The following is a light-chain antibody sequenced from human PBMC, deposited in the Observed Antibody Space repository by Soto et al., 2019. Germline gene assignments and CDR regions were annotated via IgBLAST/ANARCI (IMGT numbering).Light chain of an antibody. Sequence: EIVLTQSPGTLSFSPVERSTLSFRASQSVSSCLAWYQQKPGQAPRLLIYDASNRATGIPARFSGSGSGTDFTLTISSLEPEDFAVYYCQQRSDWPLTFGGGTKVDIK. CDR3: QQRSDWPLT. V-gene: IGKV3-11*01. CDR2: DAS. CDR1: QSVSSC. J-gene: IGKJ4*01.